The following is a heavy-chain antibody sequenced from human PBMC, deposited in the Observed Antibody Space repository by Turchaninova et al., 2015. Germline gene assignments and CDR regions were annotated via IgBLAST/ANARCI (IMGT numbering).Heavy chain of an antibody. Sequence: EVQLVESGGGLVQPGGSLRLSCVASGFTFNAFSMNWVRQAPGQGMVGVVFISGSGGPIDYADSVKGRFTISRDSAKNSLYLEMNSLRDEDTAVYYCARDHNWSFDDWGQGTPVTVSS. CDR2: ISGSGGPI. D-gene: IGHD1-1*01. CDR3: ARDHNWSFDD. CDR1: GFTFNAFS. V-gene: IGHV3-48*02. J-gene: IGHJ4*02.